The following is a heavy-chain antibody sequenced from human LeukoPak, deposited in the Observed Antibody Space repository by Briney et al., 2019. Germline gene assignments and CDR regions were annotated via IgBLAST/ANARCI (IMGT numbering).Heavy chain of an antibody. CDR1: GFTVSSNY. V-gene: IGHV3-66*01. CDR2: IYSGGST. CDR3: AKDPRDIVVVPAAEDY. D-gene: IGHD2-2*01. Sequence: GGSLRLSCAASGFTVSSNYMSWVRQAPGKGLEWVSVIYSGGSTYYADSVKGRFTISRDNSKNTLYLQMNSLRAEDTAVYYCAKDPRDIVVVPAAEDYWGQGTLVTVSS. J-gene: IGHJ4*02.